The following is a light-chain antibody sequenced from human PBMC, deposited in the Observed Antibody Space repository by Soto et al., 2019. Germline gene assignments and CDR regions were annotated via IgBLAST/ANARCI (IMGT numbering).Light chain of an antibody. CDR2: AGS. Sequence: EIVMTQSPGTLSVSLWERATLSCRASQSISNNLAWYQQKPGQAPRLLIYAGSTRATGIPARFSGSGSGTEFTLTISSLQSEDFAVYYCQQYNNWPPWTFGQGTKVDIK. V-gene: IGKV3-15*01. CDR1: QSISNN. CDR3: QQYNNWPPWT. J-gene: IGKJ1*01.